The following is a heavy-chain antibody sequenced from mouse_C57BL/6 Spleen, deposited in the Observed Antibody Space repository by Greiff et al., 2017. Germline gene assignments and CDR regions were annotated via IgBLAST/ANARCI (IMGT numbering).Heavy chain of an antibody. CDR2: ISGGGGNT. V-gene: IGHV5-9*01. Sequence: EVKLEESGGGLVKPGGSLKLSCAASGFTFSSYTMSWVRQTPEKRLEWVATISGGGGNTYYPDSVKGRFTISRDNAKNTLYLQMSSLRSEDTALYYCARQGVVYSNYVDYWGQGTTLTVSS. CDR1: GFTFSSYT. J-gene: IGHJ2*01. CDR3: ARQGVVYSNYVDY. D-gene: IGHD2-5*01.